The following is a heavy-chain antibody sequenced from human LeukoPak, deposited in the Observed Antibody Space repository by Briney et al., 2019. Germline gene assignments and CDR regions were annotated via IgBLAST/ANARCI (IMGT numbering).Heavy chain of an antibody. CDR2: IIPHVGSP. Sequence: ASVKVSCKTFGDTFSYHSISWVRQAPGQGLQWLGGIIPHVGSPRYTERLQDRITITADESTTTAYLELSSLRSDDTAVYYCARGGLVYDFLTGYYAPGLGYFHHWGQGSLVTVSS. D-gene: IGHD3/OR15-3a*01. CDR1: GDTFSYHS. J-gene: IGHJ1*01. V-gene: IGHV1-69*13. CDR3: ARGGLVYDFLTGYYAPGLGYFHH.